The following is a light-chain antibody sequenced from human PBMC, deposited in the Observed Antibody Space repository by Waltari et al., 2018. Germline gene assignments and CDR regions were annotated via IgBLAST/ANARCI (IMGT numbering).Light chain of an antibody. CDR2: VDR. CDR3: QVWDSITVV. CDR1: NIGTKS. J-gene: IGLJ2*01. V-gene: IGLV3-21*02. Sequence: SYILTQPPSVSVAPGQTARVTCWGNNIGTKSVHWYQQKPGQAPVPVVSVDRDRPSGIPERFSGSTSGNTATLTISRVEVEDEADYYCQVWDSITVVFGGGTKLIVL.